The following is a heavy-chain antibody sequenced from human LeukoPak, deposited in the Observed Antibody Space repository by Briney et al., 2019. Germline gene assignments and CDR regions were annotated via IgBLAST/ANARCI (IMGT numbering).Heavy chain of an antibody. V-gene: IGHV1-69*04. D-gene: IGHD1/OR15-1a*01. CDR3: ARLCSRSQKQGHDYYGMDV. Sequence: SVNVSCTASGGTFISYAISWVRQAPGQGLEWMGRIIPILGIANYAQKFQGRVTMTRNTSISTAYMELSSLRSEDTAVYYCARLCSRSQKQGHDYYGMDVWGQGTTVTVSS. CDR1: GGTFISYA. CDR2: IIPILGIA. J-gene: IGHJ6*02.